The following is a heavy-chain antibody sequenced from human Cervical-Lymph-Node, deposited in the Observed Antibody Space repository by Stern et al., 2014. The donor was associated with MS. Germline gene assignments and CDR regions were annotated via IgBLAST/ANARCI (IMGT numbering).Heavy chain of an antibody. Sequence: VQLMQSGAEVKKPGESLKVSCKASGYSFTNYWIGWVRQMPRKGLEWMGIIYPGDSDTKYSPSFQGQVTISADKSISTAYLQWSSLEASDTAIYFCARVRIVGASDAFDLWGQGTMVTVSS. CDR1: GYSFTNYW. V-gene: IGHV5-51*01. CDR3: ARVRIVGASDAFDL. J-gene: IGHJ3*01. D-gene: IGHD1-26*01. CDR2: IYPGDSDT.